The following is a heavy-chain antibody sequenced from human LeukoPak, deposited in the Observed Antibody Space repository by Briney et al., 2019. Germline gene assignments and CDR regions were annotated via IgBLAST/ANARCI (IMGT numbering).Heavy chain of an antibody. J-gene: IGHJ4*02. CDR2: FYHSGRT. CDR3: ARLVAYYYGSGTIDY. D-gene: IGHD3-10*01. Sequence: PSQTLSLTCAVPGYSISSAYYWGWIRQPPGKGLEWIVSFYHSGRTYYNQSLKSRVTISVDTSKNQFSLRLSSVTAADTAVYYCARLVAYYYGSGTIDYWGQGTLVTVSS. V-gene: IGHV4-38-2*01. CDR1: GYSISSAYY.